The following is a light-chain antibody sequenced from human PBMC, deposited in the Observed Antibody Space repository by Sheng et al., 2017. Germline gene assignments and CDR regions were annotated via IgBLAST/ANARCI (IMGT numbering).Light chain of an antibody. CDR3: QVWDPSSDHPGV. CDR1: NIGSKS. J-gene: IGLJ2*01. Sequence: SYVLTQPPSVSVAPGQTASIPCGGSNIGSKSVHWYQQRPGQAPVLVVFDDSDRPSGIPERFSGSNSGNTATLTINRVEAGDEADYYCQVWDPSSDHPGVFGGGTKVTVL. CDR2: DDS. V-gene: IGLV3-21*02.